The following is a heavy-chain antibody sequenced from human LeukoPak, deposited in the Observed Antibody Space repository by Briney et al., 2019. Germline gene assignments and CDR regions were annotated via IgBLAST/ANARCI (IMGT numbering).Heavy chain of an antibody. J-gene: IGHJ4*02. CDR3: VRRIAAAVDY. CDR1: GFTFSSYG. Sequence: GGSLRLSCAASGFTFSSYGMNWVRQAPGGGLEWVSFICSSGSTIYYADSVKGRFTISRDNAKNSLYLQMSSLREEDTAVYVCVRRIAAAVDYWGQGTLVTVSS. D-gene: IGHD6-13*01. CDR2: ICSSGSTI. V-gene: IGHV3-48*02.